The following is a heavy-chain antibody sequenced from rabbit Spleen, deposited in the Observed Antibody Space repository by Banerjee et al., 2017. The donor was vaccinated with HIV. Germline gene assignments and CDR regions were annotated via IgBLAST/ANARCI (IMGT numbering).Heavy chain of an antibody. Sequence: QSLEESGGDLVKPEGSLALTCKGSGFDFSSNFWVCWVRQAQGKGLEWIACIYTGSGSTYYASWAKGRFTISKTSSTTVTLQMTSLTVADTATYFCARHDAVYGSAANLWGPGTLVTVS. CDR1: GFDFSSNFW. V-gene: IGHV1S40*01. CDR2: IYTGSGST. CDR3: ARHDAVYGSAANL. J-gene: IGHJ4*01. D-gene: IGHD5-1*01.